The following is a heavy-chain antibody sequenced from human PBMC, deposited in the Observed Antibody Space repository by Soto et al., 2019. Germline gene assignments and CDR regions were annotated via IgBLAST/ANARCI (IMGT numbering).Heavy chain of an antibody. CDR1: GFTFSSYS. J-gene: IGHJ4*02. CDR3: ARVDIVATITPDY. D-gene: IGHD5-12*01. V-gene: IGHV3-21*01. Sequence: GGSLRLSCAASGFTFSSYSMNWVRQAPGKGLEWVSSISSSSSYIYYADSVKGRFTISRDNAKNSLYLQMNSLRAEDTAVYYCARVDIVATITPDYWGQGTLVTSPQ. CDR2: ISSSSSYI.